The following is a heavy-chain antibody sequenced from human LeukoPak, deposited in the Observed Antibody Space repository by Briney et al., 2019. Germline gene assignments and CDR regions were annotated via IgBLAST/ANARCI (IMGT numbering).Heavy chain of an antibody. CDR1: GDSITTSY. CDR2: IFYSGNT. D-gene: IGHD2/OR15-2a*01. J-gene: IGHJ4*02. V-gene: IGHV4-59*01. CDR3: ARGRLSPSAFRPFEH. Sequence: PSETLSLTCSVSGDSITTSYWNWIRQPPGQGLEWIGSIFYSGNTKYNPALQSRVTISVGTSKNQFSLEVNSVTAADTAVYYCARGRLSPSAFRPFEHWGRGTLVTVSS.